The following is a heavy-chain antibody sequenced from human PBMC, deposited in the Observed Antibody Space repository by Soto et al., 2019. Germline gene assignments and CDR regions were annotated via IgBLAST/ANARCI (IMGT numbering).Heavy chain of an antibody. V-gene: IGHV3-7*03. CDR3: SSDYSPWYFDY. D-gene: IGHD3-22*01. Sequence: GGTLRLAWAASGFTFSSYWRSWVRQAPGKGLEWVANIKQDGSEKYYVDSVKGRFTISRDDAKNSLYLQMNSLRAEDTAVYYCSSDYSPWYFDYWGQGTLVTVST. CDR2: IKQDGSEK. CDR1: GFTFSSYW. J-gene: IGHJ4*02.